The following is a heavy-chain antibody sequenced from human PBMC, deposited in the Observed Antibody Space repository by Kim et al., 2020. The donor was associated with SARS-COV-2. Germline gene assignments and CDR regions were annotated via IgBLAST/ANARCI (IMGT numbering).Heavy chain of an antibody. D-gene: IGHD4-17*01. J-gene: IGHJ6*02. CDR3: ARDTRPSYGDKVYYYYYGMDV. V-gene: IGHV3-7*01. CDR2: IKQDGSEK. CDR1: GFTFSSYW. Sequence: GGSLRLSCAASGFTFSSYWMSWVRQAPGKGLEWVANIKQDGSEKYYVDSVKGRFTISRDNAKNSLYLQMNSLRAEDTAVYYCARDTRPSYGDKVYYYYYGMDVWGQGTTVTVSS.